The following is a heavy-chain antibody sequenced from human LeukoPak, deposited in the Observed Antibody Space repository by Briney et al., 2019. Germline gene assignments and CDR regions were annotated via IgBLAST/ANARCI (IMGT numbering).Heavy chain of an antibody. CDR2: MNPNSGNT. CDR1: GYTFTSYD. Sequence: ASVKVSCKASGYTFTSYDINWVRQATGQGLEWMGWMNPNSGNTGYAQKFQGRVTITRNTSISTAYMELSGLRSEDTAVYYCARGDLGYCTSTSCYSLDYWGQGTLVTVSS. J-gene: IGHJ4*02. CDR3: ARGDLGYCTSTSCYSLDY. V-gene: IGHV1-8*03. D-gene: IGHD2-2*02.